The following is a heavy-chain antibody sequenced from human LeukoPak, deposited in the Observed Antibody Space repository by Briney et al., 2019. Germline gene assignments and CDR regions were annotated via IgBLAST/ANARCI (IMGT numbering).Heavy chain of an antibody. CDR2: ISDSGGTS. Sequence: PGGSLRLSCAASGFTFSSYAMYWVRQAPGKGLQWVSTISDSGGTSYYADSVKGRFTISRDNSKSTLFLQMNSLRAEDTAMYYCAKSFSSGRTYWGQGTLVTVSS. V-gene: IGHV3-23*01. D-gene: IGHD3-10*01. CDR1: GFTFSSYA. CDR3: AKSFSSGRTY. J-gene: IGHJ4*02.